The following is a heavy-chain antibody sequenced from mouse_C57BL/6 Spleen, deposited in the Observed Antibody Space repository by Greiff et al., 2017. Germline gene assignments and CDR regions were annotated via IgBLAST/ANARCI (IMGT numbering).Heavy chain of an antibody. CDR1: GYTFTSYW. CDR3: ARGVNVYFDY. D-gene: IGHD2-1*01. J-gene: IGHJ2*01. Sequence: QVQLQQPGAELVRPGSSVKLSCKASGYTFTSYWMDWVKQRPGQGLEWIGNIYPSDSENHYNQKFQDKATLTVDKSSSTAYMQLSSLTSEDSAVYYCARGVNVYFDYWGQGTTLTVSS. CDR2: IYPSDSEN. V-gene: IGHV1-61*01.